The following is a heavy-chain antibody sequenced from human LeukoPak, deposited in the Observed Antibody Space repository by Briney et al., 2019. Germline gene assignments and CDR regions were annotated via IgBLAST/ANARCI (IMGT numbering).Heavy chain of an antibody. CDR2: IGTGGET. V-gene: IGHV3-23*01. CDR3: AKRVTVTTKYFDS. J-gene: IGHJ4*02. D-gene: IGHD4-17*01. Sequence: GGSLRLSCAASGFTFSTYAMSWVRQAPGQGLEWVSVIGTGGETHYADSVRGRFTISRSNFKNTLYLQMNSLRAEDTAVYYCAKRVTVTTKYFDSWGQGTLVTVSS. CDR1: GFTFSTYA.